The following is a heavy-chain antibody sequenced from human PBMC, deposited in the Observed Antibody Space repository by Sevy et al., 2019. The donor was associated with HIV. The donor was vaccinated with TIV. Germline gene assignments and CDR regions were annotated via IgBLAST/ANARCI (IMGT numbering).Heavy chain of an antibody. Sequence: GGSLRLSCAASGFTFSSYAMHWVRQAPGKGLEWVAVISYDGSNKYYADSVKGRFTISRDNSKNTLYLQMNSLRAEDTAGYYCARDKSSVAGMHYYGMDVWGQGTTVTVSS. D-gene: IGHD6-19*01. CDR2: ISYDGSNK. V-gene: IGHV3-30-3*01. CDR3: ARDKSSVAGMHYYGMDV. CDR1: GFTFSSYA. J-gene: IGHJ6*02.